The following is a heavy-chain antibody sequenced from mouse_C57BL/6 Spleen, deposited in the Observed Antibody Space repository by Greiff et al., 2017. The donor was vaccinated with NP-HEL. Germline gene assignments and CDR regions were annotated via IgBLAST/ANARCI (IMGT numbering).Heavy chain of an antibody. J-gene: IGHJ2*01. Sequence: QVHVKQPGAELVRPGSSVKLSCKASGYTFTSYWMHWVKQRPIQGLEWIGNIDPSDSETHYNQKFKDKATLTVDKSSSTAYMQLSSLTSEDSAVYYCARVEASYYFDYWGQGTTLTVSS. CDR1: GYTFTSYW. CDR3: ARVEASYYFDY. CDR2: IDPSDSET. V-gene: IGHV1-52*01. D-gene: IGHD6-1*01.